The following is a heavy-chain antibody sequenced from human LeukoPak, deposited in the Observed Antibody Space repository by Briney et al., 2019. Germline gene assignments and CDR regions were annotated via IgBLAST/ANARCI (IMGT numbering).Heavy chain of an antibody. Sequence: ASVKVSCKASGYTFTYYYMHWVRQAPGQGLEWMGRINPNSGGTNYAQNFQGRVTFTRDTSISTAYMELNRLTSDDTAVYYCAASIIAARRGFDFWGQGTLVTVSS. J-gene: IGHJ4*02. CDR1: GYTFTYYY. D-gene: IGHD6-6*01. CDR3: AASIIAARRGFDF. CDR2: INPNSGGT. V-gene: IGHV1-2*06.